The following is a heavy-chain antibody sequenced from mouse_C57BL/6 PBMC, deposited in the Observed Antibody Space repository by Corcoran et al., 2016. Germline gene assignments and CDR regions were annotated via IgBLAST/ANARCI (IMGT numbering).Heavy chain of an antibody. CDR1: GFSPRTIWMG. D-gene: IGHD2-3*01. J-gene: IGHJ2*01. V-gene: IGHV8-8*01. CDR2: VWCDDDK. CDR3: ARIARRWFALDY. Sequence: QVPLKASVPGIWQPSQTLCLTCSFSGFSPRTIWMGLGWIRQPSGKGLEWLAHVWCDDDKYYNPALKSRLTISKDTSKNQVFDKIANVDTADTAKYYCARIARRWFALDYWGQGTTLTVSS.